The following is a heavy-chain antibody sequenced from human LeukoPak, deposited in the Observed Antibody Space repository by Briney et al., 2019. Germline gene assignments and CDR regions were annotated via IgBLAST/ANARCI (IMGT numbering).Heavy chain of an antibody. D-gene: IGHD5-12*01. Sequence: GGSLRLPCAASGFAFRSYTMSGVRKSPGKGLEGVSTISCSGVSTYHAAYVKGRFTISRDNSKDTLYLQMNSLRAEDTAVYYCAKDSRSNGYDPIDSWGQGTLVTVSS. J-gene: IGHJ4*02. V-gene: IGHV3-23*01. CDR2: ISCSGVST. CDR1: GFAFRSYT. CDR3: AKDSRSNGYDPIDS.